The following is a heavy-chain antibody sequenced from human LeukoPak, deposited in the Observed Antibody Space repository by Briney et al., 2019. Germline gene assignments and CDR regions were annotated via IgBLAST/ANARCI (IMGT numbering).Heavy chain of an antibody. D-gene: IGHD3-16*02. CDR2: INHSGST. V-gene: IGHV4-34*01. Sequence: SETLSLTCAVYGGSFSGYYWSWIRQPPGKGLEWIGEINHSGSTNYNPPLKSRVTISVDTSKNQFSLKLSSVTAADTAVYYCARVPYYDYIWGSYRYGNHFDYWGQGTLVTVSS. CDR1: GGSFSGYY. CDR3: ARVPYYDYIWGSYRYGNHFDY. J-gene: IGHJ4*02.